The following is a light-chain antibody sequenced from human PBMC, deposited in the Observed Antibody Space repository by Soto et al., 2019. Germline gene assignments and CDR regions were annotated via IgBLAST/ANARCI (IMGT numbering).Light chain of an antibody. V-gene: IGKV3-20*01. CDR3: QQYDSSPLT. CDR2: GAS. CDR1: HSVSSSY. J-gene: IGKJ4*01. Sequence: EIVLTQSPGTLSLSPGERATLSCRASHSVSSSYLAWYQKKPGQAPRLLIYGASSRSTGIPDSFSGSGPGKDFTVTISRLEPEDVAVYYGQQYDSSPLTFGGGAKVGIQ.